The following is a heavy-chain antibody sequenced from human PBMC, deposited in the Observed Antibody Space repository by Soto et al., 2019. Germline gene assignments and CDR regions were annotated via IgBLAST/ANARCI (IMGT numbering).Heavy chain of an antibody. D-gene: IGHD2-15*01. Sequence: QVQLVESGGGVVQPGRSLRLSCAASGFTFSKHAMHWVRQAPGKGLEWVAVISSDGSNKYYADSVKGRFTISRDNSKNSLXLXLNSLRAEDTAVCYCARMASFYCSGGSCYPPYGMDVWGQGTTVTVSS. CDR2: ISSDGSNK. CDR1: GFTFSKHA. CDR3: ARMASFYCSGGSCYPPYGMDV. J-gene: IGHJ6*02. V-gene: IGHV3-30-3*01.